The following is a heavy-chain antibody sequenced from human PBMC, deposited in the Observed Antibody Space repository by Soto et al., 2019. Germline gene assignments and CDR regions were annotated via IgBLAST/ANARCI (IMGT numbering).Heavy chain of an antibody. V-gene: IGHV3-48*02. CDR2: ISTDLRAL. CDR1: GFTISTYH. J-gene: IGHJ6*02. CDR3: TRDGRRGYDMDV. Sequence: PGGSLRLSCAASGFTISTYHLNWVRQAPGKGLVWVSYISTDLRALYYADSVRGRFTISRDNSKNSLYLQMTSLRDEDTGVYYCTRDGRRGYDMDVWGQGTTVTVS. D-gene: IGHD1-26*01.